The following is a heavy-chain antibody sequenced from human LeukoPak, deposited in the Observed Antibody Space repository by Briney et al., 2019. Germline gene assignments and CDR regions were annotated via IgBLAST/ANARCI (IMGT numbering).Heavy chain of an antibody. V-gene: IGHV4-4*07. CDR3: ARRVANNPFDI. D-gene: IGHD5-12*01. J-gene: IGHJ3*02. Sequence: PSETLSLTCTVSGGSISTYYWNWIRQPAGKGLEWIGRISTSGSTNYNPSLKSRVTMSVDTSKNQFSLKLSSVTAADTAVYYCARRVANNPFDIWGQGTMVTVSS. CDR2: ISTSGST. CDR1: GGSISTYY.